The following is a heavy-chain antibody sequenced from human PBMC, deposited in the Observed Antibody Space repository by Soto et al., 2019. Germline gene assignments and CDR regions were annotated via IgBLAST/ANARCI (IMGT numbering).Heavy chain of an antibody. Sequence: SVKVSCKASGFTFTSSAVQWVRQARGQRREWIGWIVVGSGNTNYAQKFQERVTITRDMSTSTAYMELSSLRSEDTAVYYCAADLNCSGGSCTGGAGGRDVWGQGTTVTVSS. V-gene: IGHV1-58*01. CDR1: GFTFTSSA. CDR3: AADLNCSGGSCTGGAGGRDV. CDR2: IVVGSGNT. J-gene: IGHJ6*02. D-gene: IGHD2-15*01.